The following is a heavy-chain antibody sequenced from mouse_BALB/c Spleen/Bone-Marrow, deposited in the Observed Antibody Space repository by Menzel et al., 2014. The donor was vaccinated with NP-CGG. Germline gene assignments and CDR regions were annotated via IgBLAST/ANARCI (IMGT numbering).Heavy chain of an antibody. CDR2: IDPANGNT. Sequence: VQLQQPGAELVKPGASVKLSCTASGFNIKDTYMHWVKQRPEQGLEWIGRIDPANGNTKYDPKSQGKATITADTSSNTAYLQLGSLTSEDTAVYYCARYGNYCYAMDYWGQGTSVTVSS. CDR1: GFNIKDTY. J-gene: IGHJ4*01. V-gene: IGHV14-3*02. CDR3: ARYGNYCYAMDY. D-gene: IGHD2-1*01.